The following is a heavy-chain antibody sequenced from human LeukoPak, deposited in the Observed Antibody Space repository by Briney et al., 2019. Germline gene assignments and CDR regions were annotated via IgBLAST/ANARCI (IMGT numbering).Heavy chain of an antibody. D-gene: IGHD6-6*01. J-gene: IGHJ4*02. CDR3: ARGQMGRGAARRVDY. CDR2: MNPNSGNT. V-gene: IGHV1-8*01. Sequence: ASVKVSGKASGYTFTSYDINWVRQATGQGLEWMGWMNPNSGNTGYAQKFQGRVTMTRNTSISTAYMELSSLRSEDTAVYYCARGQMGRGAARRVDYWGQGTLVTVSS. CDR1: GYTFTSYD.